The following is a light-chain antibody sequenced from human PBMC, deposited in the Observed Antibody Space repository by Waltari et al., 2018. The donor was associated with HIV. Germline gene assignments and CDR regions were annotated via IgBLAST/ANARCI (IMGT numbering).Light chain of an antibody. CDR2: YDD. CDR3: AAWDDSLKAFV. CDR1: SSNLEKNA. Sequence: QSVLTQPPSVSGAPGQRVTISCSGGSSNLEKNAVNWYQHLPGKAPKLLIYYDDLLSSGVSDRFSGSKSGTSASLAISGLQSEDEADYYCAAWDDSLKAFVFGTGTMVTVL. V-gene: IGLV1-36*01. J-gene: IGLJ1*01.